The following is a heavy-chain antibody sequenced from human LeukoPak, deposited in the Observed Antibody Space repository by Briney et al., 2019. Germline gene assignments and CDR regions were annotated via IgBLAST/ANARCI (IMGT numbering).Heavy chain of an antibody. CDR2: MNPNSGNT. J-gene: IGHJ5*02. Sequence: ASVKVSCKASGYTFTSYDINWVRQATGQGLEWMGWMNPNSGNTGYAQKFQGRVTMTRNTSISTAYMELSSLRSGDTAVYYCARGPTYYGSGSYYEVWFDPWGQGTLVTVSS. CDR3: ARGPTYYGSGSYYEVWFDP. D-gene: IGHD3-10*01. CDR1: GYTFTSYD. V-gene: IGHV1-8*01.